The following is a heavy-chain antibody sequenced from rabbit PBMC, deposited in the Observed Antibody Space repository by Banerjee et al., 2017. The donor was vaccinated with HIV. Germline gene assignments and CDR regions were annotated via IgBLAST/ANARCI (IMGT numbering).Heavy chain of an antibody. J-gene: IGHJ4*01. D-gene: IGHD6-1*01. CDR3: ASEFAGYVGLDCFFRGNNL. CDR2: IVVDNSNYS. Sequence: QSLEESGGDLVKPGASLTLTCTASGFDLSSYYYMCWVRQAPGKGLEWIACIVVDNSNYSDYATWAKGRFTISKTSSTTVTLQMTSLTDADTATYFCASEFAGYVGLDCFFRGNNLWGQGTLVTVS. V-gene: IGHV1S40*01. CDR1: GFDLSSYYY.